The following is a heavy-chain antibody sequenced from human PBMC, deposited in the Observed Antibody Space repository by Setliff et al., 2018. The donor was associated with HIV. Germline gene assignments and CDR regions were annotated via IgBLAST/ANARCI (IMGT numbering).Heavy chain of an antibody. V-gene: IGHV4-39*07. Sequence: SETLSLTCSVSGGSILSGGYYWSWIRQPPGKGLEWIASIYYTGSTYYNPSLESRVTISVDTSKNQFSLKLSSVTAADTAVYYCASSSPQLSGYWYYFDYWGQGTLVTVSS. CDR2: IYYTGST. CDR1: GGSILSGGYY. CDR3: ASSSPQLSGYWYYFDY. D-gene: IGHD3-22*01. J-gene: IGHJ4*02.